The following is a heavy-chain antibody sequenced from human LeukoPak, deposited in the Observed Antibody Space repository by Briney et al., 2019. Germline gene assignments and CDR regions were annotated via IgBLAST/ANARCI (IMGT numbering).Heavy chain of an antibody. CDR3: ARWGIGYYDSSGYDEYFQH. Sequence: GGPVTLPCAASGLPDNTKYMMCAPGARGEGVEGVSLIYSGSSTYYAGSVNGRFTSSRDNTKNTLYQQINSLRAEDTALYYCARWGIGYYDSSGYDEYFQHWGQGTLVTVSS. CDR1: GLPDNTKY. CDR2: IYSGSST. V-gene: IGHV3-66*01. J-gene: IGHJ1*01. D-gene: IGHD3-22*01.